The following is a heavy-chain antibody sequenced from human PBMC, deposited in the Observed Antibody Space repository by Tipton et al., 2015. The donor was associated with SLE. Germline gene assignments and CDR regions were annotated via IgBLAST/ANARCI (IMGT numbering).Heavy chain of an antibody. CDR2: IYYSGDT. CDR1: GGSMTGSY. Sequence: TLSLTCSVSGGSMTGSYWSWVRQPPGRGLEWIGSIYYSGDTHYNPSLNSRVTMSADTSKNQFSLRLSSVTTADTAVYYCARGARGNSYSSDEDFDYWGQGALVTVSS. V-gene: IGHV4-59*01. J-gene: IGHJ4*02. CDR3: ARGARGNSYSSDEDFDY. D-gene: IGHD5-18*01.